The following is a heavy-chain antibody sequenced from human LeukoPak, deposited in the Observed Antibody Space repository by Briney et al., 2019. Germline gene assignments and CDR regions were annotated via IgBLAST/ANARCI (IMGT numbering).Heavy chain of an antibody. CDR2: ISTSGSII. J-gene: IGHJ6*03. Sequence: GGSLRLSCAASGFTFSDYEMNWVRQAPGKGLEWILHISTSGSIIHYADSVKGRFTISRDNAKNSLYLQMNSLRAEDTALYFCARDATTEPGTVYMDVWGKGTTVTVSS. V-gene: IGHV3-48*03. D-gene: IGHD6-13*01. CDR3: ARDATTEPGTVYMDV. CDR1: GFTFSDYE.